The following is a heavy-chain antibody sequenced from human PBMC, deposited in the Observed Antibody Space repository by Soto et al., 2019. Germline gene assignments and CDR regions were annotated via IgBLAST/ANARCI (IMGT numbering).Heavy chain of an antibody. V-gene: IGHV3-23*01. CDR1: ASTIRRYA. Sequence: GGSLRLSCAASASTIRRYAMCCVRQAPGQCLEWFSGISGDTARIYYCDSVKGRVPSSREHSKNTLYLQIDTLRTAATSVEYCAKDGDFDYGAFDVWGQGTVVTVSS. D-gene: IGHD3-16*01. J-gene: IGHJ3*01. CDR2: ISGDTARI. CDR3: AKDGDFDYGAFDV.